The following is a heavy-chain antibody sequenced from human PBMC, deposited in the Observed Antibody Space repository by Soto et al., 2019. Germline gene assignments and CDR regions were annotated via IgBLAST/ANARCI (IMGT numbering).Heavy chain of an antibody. CDR1: GGTFSSYA. CDR2: IIPISGTA. V-gene: IGHV1-69*01. Sequence: QVQLVQSGAEVKKPGSSVKVSCKASGGTFSSYAIGWVRQAPGQGLEWMGGIIPISGTANYAQKFQGRVTITADESTSTAYMKLSSLRSEDTAVYYCARSQGSSTSLEIYYYYYYGMDVWGQGTTVTVSS. CDR3: ARSQGSSTSLEIYYYYYYGMDV. J-gene: IGHJ6*02. D-gene: IGHD2-2*01.